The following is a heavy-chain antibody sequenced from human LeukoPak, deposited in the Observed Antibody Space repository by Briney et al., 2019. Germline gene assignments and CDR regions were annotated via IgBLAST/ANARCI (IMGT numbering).Heavy chain of an antibody. Sequence: SGGSLRLSCAASGFTFSSYGMHWVRQAPGKGLEWVAFIRYDGSNKYCADSVKGRFTISRDNSKNTLYLQMNSLRAEDTAVYYCAKDYGDYQHPWGQGTLVTVSS. CDR2: IRYDGSNK. CDR1: GFTFSSYG. J-gene: IGHJ5*02. D-gene: IGHD4-17*01. V-gene: IGHV3-30*02. CDR3: AKDYGDYQHP.